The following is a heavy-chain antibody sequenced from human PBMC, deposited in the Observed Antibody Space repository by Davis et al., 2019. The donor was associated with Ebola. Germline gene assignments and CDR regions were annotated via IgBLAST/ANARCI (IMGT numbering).Heavy chain of an antibody. V-gene: IGHV3-21*01. CDR1: GFTFSSYG. D-gene: IGHD6-19*01. CDR3: ARDRSGSSGWPDAFDI. Sequence: GGSLRLSCAASGFTFSSYGMHWVRQAPGKGLEWVSSISSSSSYIYYADSVKGRFTISRDNAKNSLYLQMNSLRAEDTAVYYCARDRSGSSGWPDAFDIWGQGTMVTVSS. CDR2: ISSSSSYI. J-gene: IGHJ3*02.